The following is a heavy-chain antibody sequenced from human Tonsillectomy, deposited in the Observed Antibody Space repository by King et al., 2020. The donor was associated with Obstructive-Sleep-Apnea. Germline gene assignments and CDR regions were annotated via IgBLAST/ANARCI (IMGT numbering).Heavy chain of an antibody. CDR2: VSPNTGGT. J-gene: IGHJ4*02. Sequence: QLVQSGPDVKKPGASVKVSCKASGFTLTSSYIHWVRQTPGQGLEWMGYVSPNTGGTDYARKFQGRVTMTSDTSVKTAYMELSSLTSDDTGVYYCARDAAFDYWGQGTLVTVSS. V-gene: IGHV1-2*02. CDR3: ARDAAFDY. CDR1: GFTLTSSY.